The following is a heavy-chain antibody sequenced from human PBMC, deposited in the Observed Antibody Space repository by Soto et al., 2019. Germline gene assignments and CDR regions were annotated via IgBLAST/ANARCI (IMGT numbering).Heavy chain of an antibody. J-gene: IGHJ4*01. D-gene: IGHD4-17*01. Sequence: GGSLRLSCAASGFTFSNHVMSWVRQAPGKGLEWVAVIWYDGTNKYYGDSVEGRFTISRDDSKSTLYLQLNNLGAEDTAVYYCARLYGNYVTYFDYWGHGTLVTVSS. V-gene: IGHV3-33*01. CDR2: IWYDGTNK. CDR3: ARLYGNYVTYFDY. CDR1: GFTFSNHV.